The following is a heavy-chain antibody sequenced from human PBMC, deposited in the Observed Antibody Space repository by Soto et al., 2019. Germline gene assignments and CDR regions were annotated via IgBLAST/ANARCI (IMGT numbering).Heavy chain of an antibody. CDR3: ARVPVVLAALIYYGMDV. V-gene: IGHV4-30-4*01. J-gene: IGHJ6*02. CDR2: IYYSGST. CDR1: GGSISSGDYY. D-gene: IGHD2-2*01. Sequence: PSETLSLTCTVSGGSISSGDYYWSWIRQPPGKGLEWIEYIYYSGSTYYNPSLKSRVTISVDTSKNQFSLKLSSVTAADTAVYYCARVPVVLAALIYYGMDVWGQGTTVTVSS.